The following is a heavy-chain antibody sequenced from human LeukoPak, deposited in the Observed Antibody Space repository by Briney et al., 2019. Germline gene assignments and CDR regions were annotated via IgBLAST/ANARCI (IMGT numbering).Heavy chain of an antibody. J-gene: IGHJ4*02. Sequence: PRGSLRLSCAASGFTFSVSAMHWVRQASGKGLEWVSHITSSSTIYYADSVKGRFTISRDNAKNSLYLQMNSLRDEDTAVYYCARRFDSWGQGTLVTVSS. CDR2: ITSSSTI. V-gene: IGHV3-69-1*01. CDR1: GFTFSVSA. CDR3: ARRFDS.